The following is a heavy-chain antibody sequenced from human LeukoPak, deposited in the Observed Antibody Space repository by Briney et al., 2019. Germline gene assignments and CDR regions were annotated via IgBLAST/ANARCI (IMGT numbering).Heavy chain of an antibody. CDR1: GGTFSSYA. CDR2: INAIFGTA. CDR3: ASLVGSVVVVAATYSRLKAFDI. V-gene: IGHV1-69*13. Sequence: SVKVSCKASGGTFSSYAISWVRQAPRQGLEWMGGINAIFGTANYAQKFQGRVTITADESTSTAYMELSSLRSEDTAVYYCASLVGSVVVVAATYSRLKAFDIWGQGTMVTVSS. J-gene: IGHJ3*02. D-gene: IGHD2-15*01.